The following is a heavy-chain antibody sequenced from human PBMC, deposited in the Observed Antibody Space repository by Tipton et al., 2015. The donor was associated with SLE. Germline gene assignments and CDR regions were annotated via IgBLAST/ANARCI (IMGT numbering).Heavy chain of an antibody. CDR2: ISGSGGST. CDR1: GFTVRSNY. V-gene: IGHV3-23*01. CDR3: VARVDWYFDL. Sequence: GSLRLSCAASGFTVRSNYMSWVRQAPGKGLEWVSGISGSGGSTYYADSVKGRFTISRDNSKNTLFLQMDSLRAEDTAVYYCVARVDWYFDLWGRGTLVTVSS. J-gene: IGHJ2*01. D-gene: IGHD6-6*01.